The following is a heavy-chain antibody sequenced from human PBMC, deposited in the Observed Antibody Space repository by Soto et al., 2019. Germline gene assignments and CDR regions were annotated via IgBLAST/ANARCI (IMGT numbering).Heavy chain of an antibody. CDR2: IISILGIT. D-gene: IGHD3-22*01. J-gene: IGHJ4*02. CDR3: ARSEAYYYDSSGYRFDY. V-gene: IGHV1-69*02. Sequence: QVQLVQSGAEVKKPGSSVKVSCKASGGTFSSYTVSWVRQAPGQGLEWMGRIISILGITNYAQKFQGRVTITAXXSXSXXYMEMSSLRSEDTAVYYCARSEAYYYDSSGYRFDYWGQGTLVTVSS. CDR1: GGTFSSYT.